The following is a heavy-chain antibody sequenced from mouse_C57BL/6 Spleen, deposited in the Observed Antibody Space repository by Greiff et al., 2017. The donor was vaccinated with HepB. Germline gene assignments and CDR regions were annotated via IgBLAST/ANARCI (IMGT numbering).Heavy chain of an antibody. Sequence: QVQLQQSGPELVKPGASVKISCKASGYAFSSSWMNWVKQRPGKGLEWIGRIYPGDGDTNYNGKFKGKATLTADKSSSTAYMQLSSLTSEDSAVYFCARSGYDWDVYYFDYWGQGTTLTVSS. CDR3: ARSGYDWDVYYFDY. J-gene: IGHJ2*01. V-gene: IGHV1-82*01. CDR1: GYAFSSSW. CDR2: IYPGDGDT. D-gene: IGHD4-1*01.